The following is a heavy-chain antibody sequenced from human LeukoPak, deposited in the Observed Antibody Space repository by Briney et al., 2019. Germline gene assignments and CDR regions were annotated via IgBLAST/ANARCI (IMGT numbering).Heavy chain of an antibody. D-gene: IGHD1-26*01. CDR2: FHTSGAT. J-gene: IGHJ4*02. V-gene: IGHV4-4*07. Sequence: SETLSLTCTVSGASINDYFWSWIRQSAGQGLEWIGRFHTSGATKYNPSLGSRVTISIDTSNNQFSLRLSSVTAADTAVYYCAKHNGGGVGSYVAPGPPDYFDYWGQGTLVTVSS. CDR1: GASINDYF. CDR3: AKHNGGGVGSYVAPGPPDYFDY.